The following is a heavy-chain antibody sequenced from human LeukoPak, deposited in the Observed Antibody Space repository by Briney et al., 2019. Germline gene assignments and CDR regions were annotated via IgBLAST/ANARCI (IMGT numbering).Heavy chain of an antibody. CDR3: ARGRIVGTTSPFDY. Sequence: PGGSLRLSCAASGFTFSTYSMNWVRQTPGKGLEWVSYISPSSAHIYYADSVQGRFTISRDNAKNSLYLQMNSLRVEDTAVYYCARGRIVGTTSPFDYWGQGTLLTVSS. CDR2: ISPSSAHI. V-gene: IGHV3-21*01. D-gene: IGHD1-26*01. J-gene: IGHJ4*02. CDR1: GFTFSTYS.